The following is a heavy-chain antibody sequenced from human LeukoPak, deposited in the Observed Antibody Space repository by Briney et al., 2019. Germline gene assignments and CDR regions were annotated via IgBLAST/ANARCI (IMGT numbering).Heavy chain of an antibody. D-gene: IGHD3-10*01. CDR1: GGSISSYY. Sequence: SETLSLTCTVSGGSISSYYWSWIRQPPGKGLEWIGYIYHSGSTYYNPSLKSRVTISVDRSKNQFTLKLSSVTAADTAVYYCARERGRGYFDYWGQGTLVTVSS. V-gene: IGHV4-59*12. CDR2: IYHSGST. J-gene: IGHJ4*02. CDR3: ARERGRGYFDY.